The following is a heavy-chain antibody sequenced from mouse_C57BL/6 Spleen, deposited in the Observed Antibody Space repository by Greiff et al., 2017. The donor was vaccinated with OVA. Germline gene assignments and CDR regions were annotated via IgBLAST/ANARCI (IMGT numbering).Heavy chain of an antibody. CDR3: ARWGSSAMDY. V-gene: IGHV1-80*01. CDR1: GYAFSSYW. D-gene: IGHD1-3*01. Sequence: VKLMESGAELVKPGASVKISCKASGYAFSSYWMNWVKQRPGKGLEWIGQIYPGDGDTNYNGKFKGKATLTADKSSSTAYMQLSSLTSEDSAVYFCARWGSSAMDYWGQGTSVTVSS. CDR2: IYPGDGDT. J-gene: IGHJ4*01.